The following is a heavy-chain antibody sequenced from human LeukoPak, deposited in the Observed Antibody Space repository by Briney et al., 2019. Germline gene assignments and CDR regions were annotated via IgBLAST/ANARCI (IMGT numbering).Heavy chain of an antibody. CDR3: ARDSTGDPHYYYYGMDV. J-gene: IGHJ6*02. D-gene: IGHD4-17*01. V-gene: IGHV3-11*01. CDR1: GFTFSDYY. CDR2: ISSSGSTI. Sequence: GGSLRLSCAASGFTFSDYYMSWIRQAPGKGLEWVSYISSSGSTIYYADSMKGRFTISRDNAKNSLYLQMNSLRAEGTAVYYCARDSTGDPHYYYYGMDVWGQGTTVTVSS.